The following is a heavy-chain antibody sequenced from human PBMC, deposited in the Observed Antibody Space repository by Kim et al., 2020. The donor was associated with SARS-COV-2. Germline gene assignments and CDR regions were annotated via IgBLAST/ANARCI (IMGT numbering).Heavy chain of an antibody. Sequence: SETLSLTCAVYGGSFSGYYWSWIRQPPGKGLEWIGEINHSGSTNYNPSLKSRVTISVDTSKNQFSLKLSSVTAADTAVYYCATVLRYFPYYFDYWGQGTLVTVSS. CDR1: GGSFSGYY. D-gene: IGHD3-9*01. CDR3: ATVLRYFPYYFDY. CDR2: INHSGST. J-gene: IGHJ4*02. V-gene: IGHV4-34*01.